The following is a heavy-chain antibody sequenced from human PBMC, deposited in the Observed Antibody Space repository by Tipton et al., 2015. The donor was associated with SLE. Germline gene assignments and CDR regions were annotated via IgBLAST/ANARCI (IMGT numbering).Heavy chain of an antibody. Sequence: TLSLTCTVSGGSVSRSTYSWGWIRQPPGKVLERIGHIYYSGSTNYNPSLKSRVTISVDRSKNQFSLKLSSVTAADTAVYYCTRGVGAGGSNLDYWGQGSLVNVPS. CDR1: GGSVSRSTYS. D-gene: IGHD1-26*01. J-gene: IGHJ4*02. V-gene: IGHV4-61*05. CDR2: IYYSGST. CDR3: TRGVGAGGSNLDY.